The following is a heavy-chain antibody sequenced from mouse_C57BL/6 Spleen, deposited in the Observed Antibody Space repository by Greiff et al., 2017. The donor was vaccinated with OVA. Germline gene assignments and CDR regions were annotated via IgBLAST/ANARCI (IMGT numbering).Heavy chain of an antibody. CDR3: ARSGLITTVVAPFAY. CDR2: INPSNGGT. D-gene: IGHD1-1*01. CDR1: GYTFTSYW. J-gene: IGHJ3*01. Sequence: QVHVKQSGTELVKPGASVKLSCKASGYTFTSYWMHWVKQRPGQGLEWIGNINPSNGGTNYNEKFKSKATLTVDKSSSTAYMQLSSLTSEDSAVYYCARSGLITTVVAPFAYWGQGTLVTVSA. V-gene: IGHV1-53*01.